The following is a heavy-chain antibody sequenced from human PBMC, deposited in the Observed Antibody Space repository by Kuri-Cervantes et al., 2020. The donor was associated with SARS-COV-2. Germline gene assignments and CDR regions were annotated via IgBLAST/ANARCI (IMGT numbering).Heavy chain of an antibody. CDR2: ISYSGST. CDR3: AIRAVVVLPRPPAGPYTDDI. D-gene: IGHD2-2*01. Sequence: SQTLSLTCTVSAGSISSSSYYWGWIREPPGKGREWFGSISYSGSTYYTPSLKSRVTISVDTSKNHFAQKLSTVTAADTAVYYCAIRAVVVLPRPPAGPYTDDIWGQGTLVTVSS. J-gene: IGHJ4*02. V-gene: IGHV4-39*02. CDR1: AGSISSSSYY.